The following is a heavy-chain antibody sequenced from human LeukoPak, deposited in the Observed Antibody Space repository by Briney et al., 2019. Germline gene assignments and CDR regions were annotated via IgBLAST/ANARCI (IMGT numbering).Heavy chain of an antibody. CDR3: TTGYGSNWYA. J-gene: IGHJ5*02. D-gene: IGHD6-13*01. Sequence: GGSLRLSCAASGFTFRDAWMSWGRQAPGKGLEWVGRVTKKTDGGTTEYATSVKGRFTISRDDSKNTLYLQMDSLKSEDTAVYYCTTGYGSNWYAWGQGTLVTVSS. CDR1: GFTFRDAW. CDR2: VTKKTDGGTT. V-gene: IGHV3-15*01.